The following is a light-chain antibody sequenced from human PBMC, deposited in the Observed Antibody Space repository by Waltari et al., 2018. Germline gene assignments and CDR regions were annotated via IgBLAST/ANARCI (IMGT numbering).Light chain of an antibody. CDR3: QQSYGTWT. J-gene: IGKJ1*01. CDR2: AAS. CDR1: QTISDY. Sequence: DIQMTQSPPSLSASVGDRVTITCRASQTISDYLNWYQQKPGEAPRLLIYAASSLHSGVPSRFSGSGSGTDFTLTISSLQPEDIATYYCQQSYGTWTFGQGTTVEIK. V-gene: IGKV1-39*01.